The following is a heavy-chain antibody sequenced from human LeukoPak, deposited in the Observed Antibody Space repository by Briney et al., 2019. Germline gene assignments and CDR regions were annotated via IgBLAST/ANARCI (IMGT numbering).Heavy chain of an antibody. CDR2: FDPEDGET. CDR1: GYTLTELS. CDR3: ATVDYSSGWEFDY. Sequence: GASVKVSCKVSGYTLTELSMHWVRQAPGKGLEWMGGFDPEDGETIYAQKFQGRVTMTEGTSTDTAYMELSSLRSEDTAVYYCATVDYSSGWEFDYWGQGTLVTVSS. J-gene: IGHJ4*02. V-gene: IGHV1-24*01. D-gene: IGHD6-19*01.